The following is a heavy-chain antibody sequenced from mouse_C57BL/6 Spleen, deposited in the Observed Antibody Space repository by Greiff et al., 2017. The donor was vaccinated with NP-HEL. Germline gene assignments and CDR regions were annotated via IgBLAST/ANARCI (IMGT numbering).Heavy chain of an antibody. Sequence: QVQLQQPGAELVKPGSSVKLSCKASGYTFTSYWMHWVKQRPIQGLEWIGNIYPSDGETHYNQKFKDKATLTVDKSSSTAYMQLSSLTSEDSAVYYCANDGYTAIDYWGQGTTLTVSS. J-gene: IGHJ2*01. CDR1: GYTFTSYW. V-gene: IGHV1-52*01. D-gene: IGHD2-3*01. CDR2: IYPSDGET. CDR3: ANDGYTAIDY.